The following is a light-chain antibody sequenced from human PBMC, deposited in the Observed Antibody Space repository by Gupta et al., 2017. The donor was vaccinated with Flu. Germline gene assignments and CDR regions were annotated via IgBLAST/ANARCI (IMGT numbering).Light chain of an antibody. CDR3: LQDYGYPLT. V-gene: IGKV1-6*01. CDR2: SAS. Sequence: AIQIAQSPSPLSASVGDRVNITCRASLGIRTDLGWYQQKPGKAPRLLIFSASNLQSGVPSRFSGSGAGTDFTLTITSLQPEDFATYYCLQDYGYPLTFGGGTRV. CDR1: LGIRTD. J-gene: IGKJ4*01.